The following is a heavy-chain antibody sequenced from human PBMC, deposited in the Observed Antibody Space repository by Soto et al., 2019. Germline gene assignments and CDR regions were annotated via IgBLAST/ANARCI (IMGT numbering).Heavy chain of an antibody. CDR2: ISNAGSNK. CDR3: AKSCSTWFGGFDY. V-gene: IGHV3-30*18. D-gene: IGHD3-10*01. CDR1: GFTFSSYG. J-gene: IGHJ4*02. Sequence: QVQLVESGGGVVQPGRSLRLSCVASGFTFSSYGMHWVRQAPGKGLEWVAVISNAGSNKYYADSVKGRFTISRDNSKNTLFLQMNSLRVEDTAVYYCAKSCSTWFGGFDYWGQGTLVTVSS.